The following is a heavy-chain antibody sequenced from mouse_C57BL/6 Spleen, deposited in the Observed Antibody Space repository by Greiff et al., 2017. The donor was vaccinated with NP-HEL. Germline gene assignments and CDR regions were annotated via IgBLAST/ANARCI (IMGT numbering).Heavy chain of an antibody. CDR1: GSTFTSYW. CDR3: ARYGLYYYAMDY. V-gene: IGHV1-64*01. CDR2: IHPNSGST. J-gene: IGHJ4*01. D-gene: IGHD1-1*01. Sequence: VQLQQPGAELVKPGASVKLSCKASGSTFTSYWMHWVKQRPGQGLEWIGMIHPNSGSTNYNEKFKSKATLTVDKSSSTAYMQLSSLTSEDSAVYYCARYGLYYYAMDYWGQGTSVTVSS.